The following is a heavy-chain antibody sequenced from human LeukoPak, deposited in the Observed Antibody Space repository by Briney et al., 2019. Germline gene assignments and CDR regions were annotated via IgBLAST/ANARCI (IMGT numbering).Heavy chain of an antibody. J-gene: IGHJ4*02. V-gene: IGHV4-39*07. CDR2: IYYSGST. CDR3: ARVPPHNSPKRNGGAFDY. CDR1: GGSISSSSYY. Sequence: NPSETLSLTCTVSGGSISSSSYYWGWIRQPPGKGLEWIGSIYYSGSTYYNPSLKSRVTISVDTSKNQFSLKLSSVTAADTAVYYCARVPPHNSPKRNGGAFDYWGQGTLVTVSS. D-gene: IGHD4-23*01.